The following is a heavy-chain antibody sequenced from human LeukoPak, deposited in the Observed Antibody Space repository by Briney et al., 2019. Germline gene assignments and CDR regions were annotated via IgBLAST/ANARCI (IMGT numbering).Heavy chain of an antibody. V-gene: IGHV4-4*07. CDR2: IYTTGST. D-gene: IGHD1-1*01. CDR3: ARETADLGRSFDY. CDR1: GGSISSYY. Sequence: KSSETLSLTCTVSGGSISSYYWSWIRQPAGKGLEWIGRIYTTGSTNYNPSLTSRVTMSVDTSKNHFSLKLTSVTAADTAVYYCARETADLGRSFDYWGQGALVTVSS. J-gene: IGHJ4*02.